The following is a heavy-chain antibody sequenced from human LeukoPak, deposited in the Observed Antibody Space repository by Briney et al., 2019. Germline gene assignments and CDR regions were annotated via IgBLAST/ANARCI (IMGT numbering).Heavy chain of an antibody. CDR1: GFTCGDYA. V-gene: IGHV3-49*04. CDR2: IRSKAYGGTT. Sequence: GGSLRLXCTASGFTCGDYAMSWVRLAPGKGLESVGFIRSKAYGGTTEYAASVKGRFTISRDDSKSIAYLQMNSLKTEDTAVYYCTRVSDSSGYYGRDWGQGTLVTVSS. CDR3: TRVSDSSGYYGRD. D-gene: IGHD3-22*01. J-gene: IGHJ4*02.